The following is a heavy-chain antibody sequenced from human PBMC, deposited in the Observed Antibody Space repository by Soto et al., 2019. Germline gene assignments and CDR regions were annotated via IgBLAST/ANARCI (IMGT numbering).Heavy chain of an antibody. CDR2: IVVGSGNT. CDR3: ARDISVLRLTMIVVVITTGIDY. V-gene: IGHV1-58*02. CDR1: GFTFTSSA. Sequence: GASVKVSCKASGFTFTSSAMQWVRQARGQRLEWMGWIVVGSGNTNYAQKFQERVTITRDMSTSTAYMELSSLRSEDTAVYYCARDISVLRLTMIVVVITTGIDYWG. J-gene: IGHJ4*01. D-gene: IGHD3-22*01.